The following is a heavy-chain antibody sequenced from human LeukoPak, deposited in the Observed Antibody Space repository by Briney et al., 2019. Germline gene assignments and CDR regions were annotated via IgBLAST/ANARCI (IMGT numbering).Heavy chain of an antibody. CDR1: GFTFSSYS. D-gene: IGHD3-16*01. J-gene: IGHJ6*03. CDR2: IKQDGSEK. CDR3: ARDFRDTSLITYPYFMDV. Sequence: GGSLRLSCAASGFTFSSYSMNWVRQAPGKGLEWVANIKQDGSEKYYVDSVKGRFTISRDNAKSSLYLQMNSLRAEDTAVYYCARDFRDTSLITYPYFMDVWGKGTTVTISS. V-gene: IGHV3-7*01.